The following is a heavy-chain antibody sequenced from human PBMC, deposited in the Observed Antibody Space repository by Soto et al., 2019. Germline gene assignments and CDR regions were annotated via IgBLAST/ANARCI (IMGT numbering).Heavy chain of an antibody. V-gene: IGHV1-18*01. J-gene: IGHJ5*01. CDR2: ISAYNGNT. CDR1: GYTFTSYG. CDR3: ARKPPIYGGNSGWFDS. D-gene: IGHD4-17*01. Sequence: ASVKVSCKASGYTFTSYGISWVRQAPGQGLEWMGWISAYNGNTNYAQKLQGRVTMTTDTSTSTAYMELRSLRSGDTAVYYCARKPPIYGGNSGWFDSWGQGTLVTGSS.